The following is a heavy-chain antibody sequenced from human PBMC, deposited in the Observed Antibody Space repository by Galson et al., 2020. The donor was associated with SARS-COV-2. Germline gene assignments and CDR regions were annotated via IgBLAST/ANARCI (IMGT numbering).Heavy chain of an antibody. D-gene: IGHD1-1*01. CDR3: AKDFGNEQLARYDY. V-gene: IGHV3-30*02. Sequence: GSNKNYADSVKGRFTISRDNSKNTLSLQMNSLRVEDTAVYYCAKDFGNEQLARYDYWGQGTLVTVSS. CDR2: GSNK. J-gene: IGHJ4*02.